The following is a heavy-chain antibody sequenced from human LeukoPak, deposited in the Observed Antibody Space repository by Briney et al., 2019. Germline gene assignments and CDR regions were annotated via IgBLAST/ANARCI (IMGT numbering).Heavy chain of an antibody. Sequence: GRSLRLSCAASGFTFSSYGMHWVRQAPGKGLEWVAVIWYDGSNKYYADSVKGRFTISRDNSKNTLYLQMNSLRAEDTAVYYCARGWRSYSGYDSGFDYWGQGTLVTVSS. J-gene: IGHJ4*02. D-gene: IGHD5-12*01. CDR1: GFTFSSYG. V-gene: IGHV3-33*01. CDR2: IWYDGSNK. CDR3: ARGWRSYSGYDSGFDY.